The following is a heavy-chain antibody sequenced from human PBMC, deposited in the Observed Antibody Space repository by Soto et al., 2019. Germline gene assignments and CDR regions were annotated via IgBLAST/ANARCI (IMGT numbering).Heavy chain of an antibody. Sequence: QVQLVQSGAEVKKPGSSVKVSCKASGGTFSSYTISWVRQAPGQGLEWMGRIIPILGIANYAQKFQGRVTITADXXPXTXXMELSSLRSEDTAVYYCARGRLGRDGYKHDWYFDLWGRGTLVTVSS. CDR1: GGTFSSYT. V-gene: IGHV1-69*02. CDR2: IIPILGIA. D-gene: IGHD5-12*01. J-gene: IGHJ2*01. CDR3: ARGRLGRDGYKHDWYFDL.